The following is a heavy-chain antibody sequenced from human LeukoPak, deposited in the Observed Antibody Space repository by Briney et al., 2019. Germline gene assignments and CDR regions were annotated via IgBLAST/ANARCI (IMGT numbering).Heavy chain of an antibody. D-gene: IGHD4-17*01. CDR1: GYTFTSYY. CDR3: ARGSSTVTTAFDY. V-gene: IGHV1-2*04. CDR2: INPNSGGT. J-gene: IGHJ4*02. Sequence: ASVKVSCKASGYTFTSYYMHWVRQAPGQGLEWMGWINPNSGGTNYAQKFQGWVTMTRDTSISTAYMELSRLRSDDTAVYYCARGSSTVTTAFDYWGQGTLVTVSS.